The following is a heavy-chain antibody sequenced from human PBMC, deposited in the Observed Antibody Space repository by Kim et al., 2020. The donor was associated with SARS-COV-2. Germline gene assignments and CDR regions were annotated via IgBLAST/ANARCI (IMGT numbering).Heavy chain of an antibody. V-gene: IGHV1-69*13. CDR2: IIPIFGTA. Sequence: SVKVSCKASGGTFSSYAISWVRQAPGQGLEWMGGIIPIFGTANYAQKFQGRVTITADESTSTAYMELSSLRSEDTAVYYCAREGYCSGGSCYPPQNWFDPWGQGTLVTVSS. D-gene: IGHD2-15*01. CDR1: GGTFSSYA. J-gene: IGHJ5*02. CDR3: AREGYCSGGSCYPPQNWFDP.